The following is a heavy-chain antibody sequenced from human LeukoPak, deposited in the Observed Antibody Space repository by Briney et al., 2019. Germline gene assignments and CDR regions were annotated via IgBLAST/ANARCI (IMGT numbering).Heavy chain of an antibody. V-gene: IGHV3-48*04. D-gene: IGHD6-19*01. CDR1: GFTFGPYT. J-gene: IGHJ4*02. CDR3: ARAYSSS. CDR2: ISSSSDTI. Sequence: GGSLRLSCAASGFTFGPYTMNWVRQAPGKGLEWVSYISSSSDTIYYADSVKGRFTISRDNAKNSLYLQMNSLRVEDTAVYYCARAYSSSGGQGTLVTVSS.